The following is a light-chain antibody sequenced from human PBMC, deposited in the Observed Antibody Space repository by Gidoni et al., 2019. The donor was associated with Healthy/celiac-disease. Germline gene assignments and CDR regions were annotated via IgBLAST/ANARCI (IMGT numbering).Light chain of an antibody. Sequence: SYELTPPPSVSVSPGQTASITCSGDKLGDKYACWYQQKPGQSPVLVSYQDSKRPSGIPERFSGSNSGNTATLTISGTQAMDEADYYCQAWDSSTAVFGTGTKVTVL. V-gene: IGLV3-1*01. J-gene: IGLJ1*01. CDR2: QDS. CDR3: QAWDSSTAV. CDR1: KLGDKY.